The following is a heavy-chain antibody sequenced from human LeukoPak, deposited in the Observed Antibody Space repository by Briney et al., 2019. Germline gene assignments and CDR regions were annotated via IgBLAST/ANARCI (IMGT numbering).Heavy chain of an antibody. CDR2: ISAYNGNT. D-gene: IGHD3-3*01. Sequence: ASVKVSCKASGYTFTSYGISWVRQAPGQGLEWMGWISAYNGNTNYAQKLQGRVTMTTDTSTSTAYMELRSLRSDDTAVYYCARVIRFFPCYYYYMDVWGKGTTVTVSS. J-gene: IGHJ6*03. CDR1: GYTFTSYG. CDR3: ARVIRFFPCYYYYMDV. V-gene: IGHV1-18*01.